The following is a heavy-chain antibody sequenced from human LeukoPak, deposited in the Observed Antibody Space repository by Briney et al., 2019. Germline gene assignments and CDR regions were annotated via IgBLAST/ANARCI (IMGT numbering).Heavy chain of an antibody. CDR3: ARVAYCSSTSCYANWFDP. CDR1: GYSISSGYY. Sequence: SETLSLTCTVSGYSISSGYYWGWIRQPPGKGLEWIGSIYHSGSTYYNPSLKSRVTISVDTSKNQFSLKLSSVTAADTAVYYCARVAYCSSTSCYANWFDPWGQGTLVTVSS. J-gene: IGHJ5*02. D-gene: IGHD2-2*01. CDR2: IYHSGST. V-gene: IGHV4-38-2*02.